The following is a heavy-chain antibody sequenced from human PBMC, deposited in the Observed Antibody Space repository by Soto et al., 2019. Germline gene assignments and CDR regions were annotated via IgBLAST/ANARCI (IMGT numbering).Heavy chain of an antibody. CDR3: AKQGYDSSGYYYEVSGFFDY. J-gene: IGHJ4*02. D-gene: IGHD3-22*01. CDR1: GFTFSSYA. V-gene: IGHV3-23*01. Sequence: GGSLRLSCAASGFTFSSYAMSWVRQAPGKGLEWVSAISGSGGSTYYADSVKGRFTISRDNSKNTLYLKMNSLRAEDTAVYYCAKQGYDSSGYYYEVSGFFDYWGQGTLVTVSS. CDR2: ISGSGGST.